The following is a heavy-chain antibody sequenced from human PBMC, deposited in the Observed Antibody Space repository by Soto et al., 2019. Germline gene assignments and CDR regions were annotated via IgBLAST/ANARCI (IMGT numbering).Heavy chain of an antibody. J-gene: IGHJ4*02. Sequence: EVQLVESGGGLVQPGGSLRLSCAASGFTFSTYWMHWVRQAPGKGLEWVSRINTDGSTTNHADSVKGRFTISRDNAKNTLYLQMNSLRAEDTAVYYCANWGKSGSDFWGQGTLVTVSS. D-gene: IGHD1-26*01. CDR2: INTDGSTT. CDR1: GFTFSTYW. CDR3: ANWGKSGSDF. V-gene: IGHV3-74*01.